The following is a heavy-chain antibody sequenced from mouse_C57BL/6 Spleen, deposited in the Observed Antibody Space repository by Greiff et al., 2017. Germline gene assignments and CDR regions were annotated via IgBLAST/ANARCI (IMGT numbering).Heavy chain of an antibody. Sequence: EVMLVESGGGLVKPGGSLKLSCAASGFTFSDYGMHWVRQAPEKGLEWVAYISSGSSTIYYADTVKGRFTISRDNAKNTLFLQVTKLRSEDTAMYDCARDSSYYFDYWGQGTTLTVSS. CDR1: GFTFSDYG. J-gene: IGHJ2*01. V-gene: IGHV5-17*01. D-gene: IGHD2-12*01. CDR3: ARDSSYYFDY. CDR2: ISSGSSTI.